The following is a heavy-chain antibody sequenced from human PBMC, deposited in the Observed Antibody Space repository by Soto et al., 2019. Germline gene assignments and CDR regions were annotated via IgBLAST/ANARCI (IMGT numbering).Heavy chain of an antibody. J-gene: IGHJ5*02. Sequence: SGGSLRLSCAASGFTFSSYAMSWVRQAPGKGLEWVSAISGSGGSTYYADSVKGRFTISRDNSKNTLYLQMNSLRAEDTAVYYCAAAPILTGIQLRPWGQGTLVTVSS. CDR2: ISGSGGST. CDR1: GFTFSSYA. V-gene: IGHV3-23*01. D-gene: IGHD2-21*01. CDR3: AAAPILTGIQLRP.